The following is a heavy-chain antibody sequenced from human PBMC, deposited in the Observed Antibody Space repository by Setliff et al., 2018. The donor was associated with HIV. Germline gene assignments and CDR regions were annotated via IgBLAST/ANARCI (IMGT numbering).Heavy chain of an antibody. J-gene: IGHJ2*01. V-gene: IGHV1-69*06. CDR3: AGDVGRRWDYYFDI. CDR2: IIPNFGAA. CDR1: AGTVSSYG. Sequence: SVKVSCKASAGTVSSYGISWVRQAPGQGLEWMGRIIPNFGAANYAQRFQGRVTITADKSTSTVYMGLTSLRSEDTAMYYCAGDVGRRWDYYFDIWGRGTLVTVSS. D-gene: IGHD1-26*01.